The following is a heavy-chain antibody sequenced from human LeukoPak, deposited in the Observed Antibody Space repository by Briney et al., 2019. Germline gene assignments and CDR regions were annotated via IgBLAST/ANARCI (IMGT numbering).Heavy chain of an antibody. Sequence: PSETLSLTCTVSGYSISSGYYWGWIRQPPGKGLEWIGSIYHSGSTYYSPSLKSRVTISVDTSRNQFSLKLSSVTAADTAVYYCARDGTLYSSSRVGWFDPWGQGTLVTVSS. V-gene: IGHV4-38-2*02. CDR2: IYHSGST. CDR1: GYSISSGYY. J-gene: IGHJ5*02. CDR3: ARDGTLYSSSRVGWFDP. D-gene: IGHD6-6*01.